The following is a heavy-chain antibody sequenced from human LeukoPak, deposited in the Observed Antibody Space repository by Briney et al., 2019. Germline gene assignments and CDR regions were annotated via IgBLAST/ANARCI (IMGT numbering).Heavy chain of an antibody. Sequence: PGGSLRLSCAASGFTFSSYAMHWVRQAPGKGLEWVAVISYDGSNKYYADSVKGRFTISRDNSKNTLYLQTNSLRAEDTAVYYCASVYSGYDWDYDAFDIWGQGTMVTVSS. D-gene: IGHD5-12*01. CDR3: ASVYSGYDWDYDAFDI. CDR2: ISYDGSNK. V-gene: IGHV3-30-3*01. CDR1: GFTFSSYA. J-gene: IGHJ3*02.